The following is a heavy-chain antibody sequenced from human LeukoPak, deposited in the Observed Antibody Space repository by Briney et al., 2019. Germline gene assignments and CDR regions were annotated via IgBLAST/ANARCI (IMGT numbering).Heavy chain of an antibody. Sequence: ASVKVSCKASGGTFSSYAISWVRQAPGQGLEWMGWINPNSGGTNYAQKFQGRVTMTRDTSISTAYMELNRLRSDDTAVYYCARDQPPYYDFWSGYFWFDPWGQGTLVTVSS. D-gene: IGHD3-3*01. CDR2: INPNSGGT. V-gene: IGHV1-2*02. CDR1: GGTFSSYA. CDR3: ARDQPPYYDFWSGYFWFDP. J-gene: IGHJ5*02.